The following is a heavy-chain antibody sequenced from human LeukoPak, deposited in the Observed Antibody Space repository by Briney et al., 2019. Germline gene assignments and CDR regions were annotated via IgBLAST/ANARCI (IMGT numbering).Heavy chain of an antibody. Sequence: SETLSLTCTVSSGSISNYYWSWIRHPPGEALEWIGYIYYSGSTNYNPARKSRVTISVDTSKNQFSLKLTSVTAADTAVYYCARHSSAARGWFDPWGQGTLVTVSS. V-gene: IGHV4-59*08. CDR1: SGSISNYY. D-gene: IGHD6-6*01. J-gene: IGHJ5*02. CDR3: ARHSSAARGWFDP. CDR2: IYYSGST.